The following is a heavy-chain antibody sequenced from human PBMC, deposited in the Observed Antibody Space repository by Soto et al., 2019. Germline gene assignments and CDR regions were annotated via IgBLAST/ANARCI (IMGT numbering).Heavy chain of an antibody. J-gene: IGHJ5*02. CDR2: IYHSGST. V-gene: IGHV4-4*02. CDR3: ARDVDGSGSNWFDP. D-gene: IGHD3-10*01. CDR1: GGSISSSNW. Sequence: PSETLSLTCAVSGGSISSSNWWSWVRQPPGKGLEWIGEIYHSGSTNYNPSLKSRVTISVDKSKNQFSLKLSSVTAADTAVYYCARDVDGSGSNWFDPWGQGTLVTVSS.